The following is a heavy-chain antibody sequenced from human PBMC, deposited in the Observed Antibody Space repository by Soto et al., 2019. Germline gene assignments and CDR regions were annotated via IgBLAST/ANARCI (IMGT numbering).Heavy chain of an antibody. D-gene: IGHD3-22*01. V-gene: IGHV4-30-4*01. CDR1: GGSISSGDYY. J-gene: IGHJ4*02. CDR2: IYYSGST. Sequence: PSETLSLTCTVSGGSISSGDYYWSWIRQPPGKGLEWIGYIYYSGSTYYNPSLKSRVTISVDTSKNQFSLKLSSVTASDTAVYYCARDPLLDSLDYWGQGTLVTVSS. CDR3: ARDPLLDSLDY.